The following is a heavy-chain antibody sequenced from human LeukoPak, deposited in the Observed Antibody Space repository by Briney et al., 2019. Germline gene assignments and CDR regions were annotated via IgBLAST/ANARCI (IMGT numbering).Heavy chain of an antibody. CDR3: AKEGCVYMTPYYMEV. CDR1: GFTFSRYS. D-gene: IGHD2-8*01. V-gene: IGHV3-21*01. CDR2: ISGSSSYI. J-gene: IGHJ6*03. Sequence: GGSLRLSCAASGFTFSRYSMNWVRQAPGKGLGWVSSISGSSSYIYYADSVKGRFTISRDNAKNSLYLQMNSLRAEDTAVYYCAKEGCVYMTPYYMEVWGKGTTVTVSS.